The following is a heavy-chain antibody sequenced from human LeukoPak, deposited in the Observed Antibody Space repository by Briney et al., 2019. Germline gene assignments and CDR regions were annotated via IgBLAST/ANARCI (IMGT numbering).Heavy chain of an antibody. J-gene: IGHJ6*02. V-gene: IGHV4-34*01. CDR3: ARLIRIPAVRLYSNDVDV. Sequence: SETLSLTCAVYGGSFSGYYWSWIRQPPGKGLEWIGEINHSGSTNYNPSLKSRVTISVDTSKNQFSLKLSSVTAADTAVYYCARLIRIPAVRLYSNDVDVWGQGTTITVS. CDR2: INHSGST. D-gene: IGHD2-2*01. CDR1: GGSFSGYY.